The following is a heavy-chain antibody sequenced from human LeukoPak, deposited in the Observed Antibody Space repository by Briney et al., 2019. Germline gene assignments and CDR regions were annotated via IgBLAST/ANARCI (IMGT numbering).Heavy chain of an antibody. CDR2: INPNSGGT. V-gene: IGHV1-2*02. J-gene: IGHJ5*02. CDR3: ARGDILTGYYRTLYNWFDP. Sequence: ASVKVSCKASGYTFTGYYMHWVRQAPGQGLEWMGWINPNSGGTNYAQKFQGRVTMTRDTSISTAYMELSRLRSDDTAVYYCARGDILTGYYRTLYNWFDPWGQGTLVTVSS. CDR1: GYTFTGYY. D-gene: IGHD3-9*01.